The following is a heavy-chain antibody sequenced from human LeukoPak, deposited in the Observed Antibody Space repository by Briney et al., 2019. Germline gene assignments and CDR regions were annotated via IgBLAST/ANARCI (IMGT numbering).Heavy chain of an antibody. D-gene: IGHD4-17*01. V-gene: IGHV3-30-3*01. J-gene: IGHJ4*02. CDR2: ISYDGSNK. Sequence: PGRSLRLSCAASGFTFSSYAMHWVRQAPGKGLEWVAVISYDGSNKYYADSVKGRFTISRDNSKNTLYLQMNSLRAEDTAVYYCARDVMTTVTKPDYWGQGTLVTVSS. CDR3: ARDVMTTVTKPDY. CDR1: GFTFSSYA.